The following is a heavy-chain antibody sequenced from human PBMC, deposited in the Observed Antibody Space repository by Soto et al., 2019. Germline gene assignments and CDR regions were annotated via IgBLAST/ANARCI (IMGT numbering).Heavy chain of an antibody. J-gene: IGHJ4*02. D-gene: IGHD2-2*01. CDR2: IYHTGTT. CDR1: GDSIIGIYH. Sequence: SETLSLTCAVSGDSIIGIYHWAWIRQSPGRGLEWIASIYHTGTTYYTPSLESRVTISVDTSKNHFSLKLSSVTPADTAVYYCARARFCTSTSCYHYFDFWGQGTLVTVSS. CDR3: ARARFCTSTSCYHYFDF. V-gene: IGHV4-38-2*01.